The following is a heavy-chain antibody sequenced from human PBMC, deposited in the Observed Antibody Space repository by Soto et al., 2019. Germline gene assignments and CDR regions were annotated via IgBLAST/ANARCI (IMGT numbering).Heavy chain of an antibody. V-gene: IGHV2-5*01. CDR2: IYWNDDK. Sequence: QITLKESGPTLVKPTQTLTLTCTFSGFSLSTSGVGVGWIRQPPGKALEWLALIYWNDDKRYSPSLKSRLTITKDTSKNQVVLTMTNMDPVDTATYYCARSDYYCSGSSFDYWGQGTLVTVSS. D-gene: IGHD3-10*01. CDR1: GFSLSTSGVG. J-gene: IGHJ4*02. CDR3: ARSDYYCSGSSFDY.